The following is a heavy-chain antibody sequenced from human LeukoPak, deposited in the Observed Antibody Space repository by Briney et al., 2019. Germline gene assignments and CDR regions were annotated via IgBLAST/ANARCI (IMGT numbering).Heavy chain of an antibody. J-gene: IGHJ4*02. CDR3: ASLPYYYDSSGRDY. D-gene: IGHD3-22*01. CDR1: GGSISSYY. Sequence: PSETLSLPCTVSGGSISSYYWSWIRQPPGKGLEGIGYIYYSGSTNYNPSLKSRVTISVDTSKNQFSLKLSSVTAADTAVYYCASLPYYYDSSGRDYWGQGTLVTVSS. V-gene: IGHV4-59*08. CDR2: IYYSGST.